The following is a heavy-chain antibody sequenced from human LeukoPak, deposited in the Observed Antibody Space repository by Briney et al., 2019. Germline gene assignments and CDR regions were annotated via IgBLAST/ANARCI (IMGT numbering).Heavy chain of an antibody. CDR1: GFTFSSYA. CDR3: ARVISGDYYGSGSYLDY. Sequence: GGSLRLSCAASGFTFSSYAMHWVRQAPGKGLEWVAVISYDGSNKYYADSVKGRFTISRDNSKNTLYLQMNSLRAEDTAVYYCARVISGDYYGSGSYLDYWGQGTLVTVSS. V-gene: IGHV3-30*01. CDR2: ISYDGSNK. J-gene: IGHJ4*02. D-gene: IGHD3-10*01.